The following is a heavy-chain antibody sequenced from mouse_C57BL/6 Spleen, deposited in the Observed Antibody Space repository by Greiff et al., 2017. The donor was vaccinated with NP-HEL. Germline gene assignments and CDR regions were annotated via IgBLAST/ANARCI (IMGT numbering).Heavy chain of an antibody. V-gene: IGHV5-17*01. D-gene: IGHD1-1*01. J-gene: IGHJ4*01. Sequence: EVRRVESGGGLVKPGGSLKLSCAASGFTFSDYGMHWVRQAPEKGLEWVAYISSGSSTIYYADTGKGRFTISRDNAKNTLFLQMTSLRSEDTAMYYCARGGTTVVDAMDYWGQGTSVTVSS. CDR2: ISSGSSTI. CDR3: ARGGTTVVDAMDY. CDR1: GFTFSDYG.